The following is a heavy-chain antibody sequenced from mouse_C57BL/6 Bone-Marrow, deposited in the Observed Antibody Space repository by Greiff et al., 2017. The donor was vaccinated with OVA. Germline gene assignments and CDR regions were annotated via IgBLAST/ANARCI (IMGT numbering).Heavy chain of an antibody. CDR1: GYTFTSYS. CDR3: ARYPYSYCTHYFDY. CDR2: INPCSGYT. D-gene: IGHD1-1*01. J-gene: IGHJ2*01. Sequence: QVQLKESGAELVRPGASVKMSCKASGYTFTSYSMHWVKQRPGQGLEWIGYINPCSGYTKYNQKFKDKATLTADKSSSTAYMQLSSLTSEDSAVYYCARYPYSYCTHYFDYWGQGTALTVTS. V-gene: IGHV1-4*01.